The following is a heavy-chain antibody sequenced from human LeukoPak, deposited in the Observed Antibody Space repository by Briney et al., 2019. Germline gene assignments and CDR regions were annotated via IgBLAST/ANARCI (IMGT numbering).Heavy chain of an antibody. J-gene: IGHJ4*02. CDR1: GYTFTSYY. Sequence: GASVKVSCKASGYTFTSYYMHWVRQAPGQGLEWMGIINPSGGSTSYAQKFQARVTMTRDTSTSTVYMELSSLRSEDTAVYYCASATTVVNPFDYWGQGTLVTVSS. CDR2: INPSGGST. V-gene: IGHV1-46*01. D-gene: IGHD4-23*01. CDR3: ASATTVVNPFDY.